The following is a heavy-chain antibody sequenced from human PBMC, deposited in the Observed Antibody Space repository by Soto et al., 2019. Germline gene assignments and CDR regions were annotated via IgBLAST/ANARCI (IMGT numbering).Heavy chain of an antibody. J-gene: IGHJ4*02. CDR1: GFTFSSYA. CDR3: ARDDPTPLHGFWSGSYFDY. Sequence: QVQLVESGGGVVQPGRSLRLSCAASGFTFSSYAMHWVRQAPGKGLEWVAVISYDGSNKYYADSVKGRFTISRDNSKNTLYLQMNSLRAEDTAVYYCARDDPTPLHGFWSGSYFDYWGQGTLVTVSS. V-gene: IGHV3-30-3*01. D-gene: IGHD3-3*01. CDR2: ISYDGSNK.